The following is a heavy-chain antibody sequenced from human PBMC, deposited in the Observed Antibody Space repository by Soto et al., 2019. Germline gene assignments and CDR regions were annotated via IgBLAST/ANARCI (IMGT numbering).Heavy chain of an antibody. J-gene: IGHJ4*02. CDR3: ARVKGGTTRRAFDS. V-gene: IGHV4-31*03. CDR1: GDSISSGGYY. Sequence: QVQLQESGPGLVKPSQTLSLTCTVSGDSISSGGYYWSWIRQHPGKALEWIGYIYDNGGAYYSPSLKGRVVISVDRSENQFSLRLSSVTAADTAVYYCARVKGGTTRRAFDSWGQGTLVTVSS. D-gene: IGHD1-7*01. CDR2: IYDNGGA.